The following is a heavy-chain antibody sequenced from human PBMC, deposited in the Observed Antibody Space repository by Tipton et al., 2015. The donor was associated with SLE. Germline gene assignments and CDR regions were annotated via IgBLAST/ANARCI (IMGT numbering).Heavy chain of an antibody. CDR3: ARDWHSWFDP. D-gene: IGHD3-3*02. CDR1: GFTFGDYA. CDR2: ISSSSSYT. J-gene: IGHJ5*02. Sequence: SLRLSCTASGFTFGDYAMSWIRQAPGKGLEWVSYISSSSSYTNYADSVKGRFTISRDNANNSLYLQMHSLRAEDTAVYYCARDWHSWFDPWGQGTLVTVSS. V-gene: IGHV3-11*06.